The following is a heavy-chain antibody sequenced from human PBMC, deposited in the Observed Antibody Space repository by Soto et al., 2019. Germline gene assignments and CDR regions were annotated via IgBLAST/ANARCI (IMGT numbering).Heavy chain of an antibody. J-gene: IGHJ4*02. CDR1: GGSISSYY. CDR2: IYYSGST. V-gene: IGHV4-59*01. D-gene: IGHD5-12*01. Sequence: SETLSLTCTVSGGSISSYYWSWIRQPPGKGLEWIGYIYYSGSTNYNPSLKSRVIISVDTSMNQFSLKLSSVTAADTAVYYCARDSLALFDSWGQGTLVTVSS. CDR3: ARDSLALFDS.